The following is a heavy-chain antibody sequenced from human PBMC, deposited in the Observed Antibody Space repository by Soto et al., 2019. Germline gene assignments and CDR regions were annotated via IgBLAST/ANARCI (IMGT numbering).Heavy chain of an antibody. J-gene: IGHJ6*01. Sequence: QVQLVQSGAEVKKPGSSVKVSCKTSGGTFRTSAISWVRQAPGQGLEWMGGIMPVFPTPDYAQKFQGRVTITADESTGTAYMALSSLRSEDTAVYYCARDKDRQQLGGNYYYIMDVWGQGTTVNVSS. V-gene: IGHV1-69*12. CDR3: ARDKDRQQLGGNYYYIMDV. D-gene: IGHD3-3*02. CDR2: IMPVFPTP. CDR1: GGTFRTSA.